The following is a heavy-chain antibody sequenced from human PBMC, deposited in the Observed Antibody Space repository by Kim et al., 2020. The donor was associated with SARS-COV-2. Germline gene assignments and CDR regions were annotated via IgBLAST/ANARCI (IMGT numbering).Heavy chain of an antibody. CDR1: GGSFSGYY. Sequence: SETLSLTCAVYGGSFSGYYWSWIRQPPGKGLEWIVEINHSGSTNYNPSLKSRVTISVDTSKNQFSLKLSSVTAADTAVYYCARGEVGYCSGGSCYSSFDYWGQGTLVTVSS. CDR2: INHSGST. J-gene: IGHJ4*02. V-gene: IGHV4-34*01. D-gene: IGHD2-15*01. CDR3: ARGEVGYCSGGSCYSSFDY.